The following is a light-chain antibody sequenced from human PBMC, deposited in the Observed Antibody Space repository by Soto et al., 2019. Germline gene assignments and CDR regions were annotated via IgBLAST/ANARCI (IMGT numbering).Light chain of an antibody. J-gene: IGKJ4*01. V-gene: IGKV3D-15*01. Sequence: DIVMTQSPATLSVSPGDRATLSCRASQSVGSDLAWYQQKPGQAPTLAIYDIFTRAPGVPTRLSGSGSGTELTLTLTCLQAEVFAVDSCKQRKSQRITFGVGTKEQIK. CDR2: DIF. CDR3: KQRKSQRIT. CDR1: QSVGSD.